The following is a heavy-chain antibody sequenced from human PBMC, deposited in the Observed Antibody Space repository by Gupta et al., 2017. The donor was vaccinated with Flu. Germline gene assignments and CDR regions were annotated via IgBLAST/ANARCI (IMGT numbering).Heavy chain of an antibody. Sequence: EVQLVESGGGLVQPGGSLRLSCAASGFTVSSNYMSWVRQAPGKGLEWVSVIYSGGSTYYADSVKGRFTISRHNSKNTLYLQMNSLRAEDTAVYYCARGGSGWSEYGMDVWGQGTTVTVSS. CDR3: ARGGSGWSEYGMDV. CDR2: IYSGGST. J-gene: IGHJ6*02. V-gene: IGHV3-53*04. D-gene: IGHD6-19*01. CDR1: GFTVSSNY.